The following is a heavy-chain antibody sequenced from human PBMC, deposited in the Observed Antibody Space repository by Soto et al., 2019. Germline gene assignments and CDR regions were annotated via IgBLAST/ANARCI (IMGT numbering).Heavy chain of an antibody. CDR2: MNPNSGNT. CDR1: GYTFTSYD. CDR3: ARGYCSSTSCSNWFDP. J-gene: IGHJ5*02. Sequence: ASVKVSCKASGYTFTSYDINWVRQATGQGLEWMGWMNPNSGNTGYAQKFQGRVTMTRNTSISTAYMELSSLRSEDTAVYCCARGYCSSTSCSNWFDPWGQGTLVTVSS. D-gene: IGHD2-2*01. V-gene: IGHV1-8*01.